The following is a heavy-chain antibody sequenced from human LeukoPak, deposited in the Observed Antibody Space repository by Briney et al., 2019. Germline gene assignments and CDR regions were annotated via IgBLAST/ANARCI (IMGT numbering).Heavy chain of an antibody. V-gene: IGHV4-39*01. CDR2: IYYSGST. J-gene: IGHJ6*03. D-gene: IGHD6-6*01. CDR1: GGSISSSSYY. Sequence: SETLSLTCTVSGGSISSSSYYWGWIRQPPGRGLEWIGIIYYSGSTYYNPSLKSRVTISVDTSKNQFSLKLSSVTAADTAVYYCARRSSSAYYYYYMDVWGKGTTVTVSS. CDR3: ARRSSSAYYYYYMDV.